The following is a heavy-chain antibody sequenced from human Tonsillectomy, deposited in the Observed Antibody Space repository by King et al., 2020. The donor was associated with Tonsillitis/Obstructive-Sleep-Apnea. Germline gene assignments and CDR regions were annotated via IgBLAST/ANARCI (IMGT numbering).Heavy chain of an antibody. V-gene: IGHV3-53*01. D-gene: IGHD2-15*01. J-gene: IGHJ3*02. Sequence: EVQLVESGGGLIQPGGSLRLSCAASGFTVSSNYMSWVRQAPGKGLEWVSVIYSGGSTYYADSVKGRFTISRDNSKNTLYLQMNSLRAEDTAVYYCARDIGSSPVVGDAFDIWGQGTMVTVSS. CDR1: GFTVSSNY. CDR2: IYSGGST. CDR3: ARDIGSSPVVGDAFDI.